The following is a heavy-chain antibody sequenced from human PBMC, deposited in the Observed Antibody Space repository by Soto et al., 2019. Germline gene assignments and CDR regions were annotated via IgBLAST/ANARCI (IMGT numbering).Heavy chain of an antibody. CDR2: ISGSGGTT. D-gene: IGHD2-21*01. Sequence: XESLTLSCAASGFAFSTYPLNWVRQAPGKGLEWISAISGSGGTTYYADSVKGRFTISRDNSKNTLYLQLISLRAEDTAVYYCPRLMNDTAIIPGDAFDIWGQGTMVTVSS. V-gene: IGHV3-23*01. CDR3: PRLMNDTAIIPGDAFDI. J-gene: IGHJ3*02. CDR1: GFAFSTYP.